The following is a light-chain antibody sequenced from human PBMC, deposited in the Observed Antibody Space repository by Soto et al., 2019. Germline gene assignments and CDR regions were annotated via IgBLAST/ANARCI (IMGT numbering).Light chain of an antibody. V-gene: IGKV2-28*01. Sequence: DIVMTQSPLSLPVTPGEPASISCRSSQSLLHSNGYNYLDWYLQKLVQSPQLLIYLGSNRASGVPDRFSGSGSGTYFTLKISRVEAEDVGVYYCMQALQTPPSTFGQGTKLEIK. J-gene: IGKJ2*01. CDR1: QSLLHSNGYNY. CDR2: LGS. CDR3: MQALQTPPST.